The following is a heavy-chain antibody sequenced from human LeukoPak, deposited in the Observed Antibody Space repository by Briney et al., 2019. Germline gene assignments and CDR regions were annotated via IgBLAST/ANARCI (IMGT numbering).Heavy chain of an antibody. D-gene: IGHD1-7*01. CDR2: IYYSGST. V-gene: IGHV4-39*01. J-gene: IGHJ5*02. Sequence: SETLSLTCTVSGGSIRNSNYYWGWIRQPPGKGLEWIGSIYYSGSTYYNPSLKSRVTISVDTSKNQFSLKLSSVTAADTALYYCARQGTSTWFDPWGQGTLVTVPS. CDR1: GGSIRNSNYY. CDR3: ARQGTSTWFDP.